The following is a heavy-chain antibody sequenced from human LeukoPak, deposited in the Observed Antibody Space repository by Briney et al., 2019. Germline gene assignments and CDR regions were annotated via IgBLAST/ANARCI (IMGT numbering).Heavy chain of an antibody. CDR1: GFTFSSYW. V-gene: IGHV3-7*01. CDR2: IKQDGSEK. D-gene: IGHD5-12*01. J-gene: IGHJ4*02. Sequence: GGSLRLSCAASGFTFSSYWMSWVRQAPGKGLEGVANIKQDGSEKYYVDSVKGRFTISRDNSKNSLYLQMISLRAEDASEYYCATDGGSGYDYKRSEYWGQGTLVTVSS. CDR3: ATDGGSGYDYKRSEY.